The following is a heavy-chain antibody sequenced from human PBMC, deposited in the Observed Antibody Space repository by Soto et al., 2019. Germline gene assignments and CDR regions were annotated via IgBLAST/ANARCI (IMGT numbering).Heavy chain of an antibody. CDR1: GYTFTNFG. CDR3: ARDHYDILTGYYLPQSYFDY. D-gene: IGHD3-9*01. Sequence: GASVKVSCKASGYTFTNFGITWVRQAPGQGLEWVGWISSYNGNTNYAQNLQGRVTMTTDTSTSTTYMELMSLRSDDTAVYYCARDHYDILTGYYLPQSYFDYWGQGTLVTVSS. J-gene: IGHJ4*02. V-gene: IGHV1-18*01. CDR2: ISSYNGNT.